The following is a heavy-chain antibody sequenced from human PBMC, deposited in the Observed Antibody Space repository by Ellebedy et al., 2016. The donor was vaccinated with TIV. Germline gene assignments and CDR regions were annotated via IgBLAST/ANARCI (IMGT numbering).Heavy chain of an antibody. CDR1: GGTFRSYA. J-gene: IGHJ4*02. V-gene: IGHV1-69*05. CDR3: ARKYYFDY. Sequence: ASVKVSCKASGGTFRSYAVSWVRQAPGQGLEWMGGITAVFNTVNYAQKFQGRVTMTSDTSTSTVYMELSSLRSEDTAIYYCARKYYFDYWGQGTLVTVSS. CDR2: ITAVFNTV.